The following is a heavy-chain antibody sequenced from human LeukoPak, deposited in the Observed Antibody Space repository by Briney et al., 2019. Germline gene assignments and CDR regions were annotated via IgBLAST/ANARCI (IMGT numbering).Heavy chain of an antibody. Sequence: GASVKVSCKASGYTFTGYYMHWVRQAPGQGLEWMGWINPNSGGTNYAQKFQGRVTMTRDTSISTAYMELSRLRSDDTAVYYCARVLGTRVTKTYSSLSPQATWGQGTLVTVSS. CDR3: ARVLGTRVTKTYSSLSPQAT. CDR1: GYTFTGYY. J-gene: IGHJ5*02. V-gene: IGHV1-2*02. D-gene: IGHD6-6*01. CDR2: INPNSGGT.